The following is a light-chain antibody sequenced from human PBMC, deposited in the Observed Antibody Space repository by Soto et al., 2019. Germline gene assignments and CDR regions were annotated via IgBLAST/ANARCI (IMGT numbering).Light chain of an antibody. CDR1: QGISSY. Sequence: DIQLTQSPSFLSASVGDRVTITCRASQGISSYLAWYQQKPGKAPKLLIHAASTLQSGVPSRFSVSGSGTEFTLTISSLQPEDFATYYCQQLNSYPITFGQGTRLEIK. CDR2: AAS. J-gene: IGKJ5*01. V-gene: IGKV1-9*01. CDR3: QQLNSYPIT.